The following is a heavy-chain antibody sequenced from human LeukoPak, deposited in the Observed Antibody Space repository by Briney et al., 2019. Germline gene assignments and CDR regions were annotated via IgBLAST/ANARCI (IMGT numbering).Heavy chain of an antibody. Sequence: ASVKVSCRVSGYTLTELSMHWVRQAPGKGLDGMGGFDPEDGETIYAQKFQGRVTMTEDTSTDTAYMELSSLRSEDTAVYYCATGDLRWYAFDIWGQGTMVTVSS. CDR3: ATGDLRWYAFDI. J-gene: IGHJ3*02. CDR2: FDPEDGET. V-gene: IGHV1-24*01. D-gene: IGHD4-23*01. CDR1: GYTLTELS.